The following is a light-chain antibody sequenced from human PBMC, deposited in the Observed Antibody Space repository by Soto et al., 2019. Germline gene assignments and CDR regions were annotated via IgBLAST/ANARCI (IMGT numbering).Light chain of an antibody. CDR2: EVT. Sequence: QSVLTQPPSASGAPGERVTISCSGSSGDVGGYGYVSWYQQHPGKAPKLIIYEVTKRPSGVSNRFSGSKSGNTASLTISGLQSDDEADYYCTSYTNTSLLRTVFGTGTKVTVL. V-gene: IGLV2-14*01. J-gene: IGLJ1*01. CDR1: SGDVGGYGY. CDR3: TSYTNTSLLRTV.